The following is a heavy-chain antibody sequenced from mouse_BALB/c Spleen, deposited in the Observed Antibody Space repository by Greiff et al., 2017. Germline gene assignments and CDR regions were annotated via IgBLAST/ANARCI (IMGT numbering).Heavy chain of an antibody. J-gene: IGHJ2*01. V-gene: IGHV5-6-4*01. D-gene: IGHD1-1*01. CDR2: ISSGGSYT. Sequence: DVMLVESGGGLVKPGGSLKLSCAASGFTFSSYTMSWVRQTPEKRLEWVATISSGGSYTYYPDSVKGRFTISRDNAKNTLYLQMSSLKSEDTAMYYCTRDVGSSCFDYWGQGTTLTVSS. CDR1: GFTFSSYT. CDR3: TRDVGSSCFDY.